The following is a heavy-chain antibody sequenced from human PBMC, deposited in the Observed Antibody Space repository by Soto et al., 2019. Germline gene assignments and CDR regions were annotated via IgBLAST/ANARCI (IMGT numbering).Heavy chain of an antibody. CDR1: GYTFTSYG. Sequence: ASVKVSCKASGYTFTSYGISWVRQAPGQGLEWMGWIRAYNGNTNYAQKLQGRVTMTTDTSTSTAYMELRSLRSDDTAVYYCARDTGPYYYDSIGYDYWGQGTLVTVSS. V-gene: IGHV1-18*01. J-gene: IGHJ4*02. D-gene: IGHD3-22*01. CDR2: IRAYNGNT. CDR3: ARDTGPYYYDSIGYDY.